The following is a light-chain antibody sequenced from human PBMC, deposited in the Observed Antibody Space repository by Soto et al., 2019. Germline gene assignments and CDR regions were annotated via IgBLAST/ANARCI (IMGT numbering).Light chain of an antibody. CDR2: GAS. J-gene: IGKJ3*01. Sequence: ILLTQSPSSLSASVGDRVTITCRASQGIITYLAWYQQKPGKAPKLLIYGASTLQSGVPSRFGGSGSGTDFTLTVSSLPHEDFATYYCQQLFMYPPTFGPGTKVDIK. CDR3: QQLFMYPPT. CDR1: QGIITY. V-gene: IGKV1-9*01.